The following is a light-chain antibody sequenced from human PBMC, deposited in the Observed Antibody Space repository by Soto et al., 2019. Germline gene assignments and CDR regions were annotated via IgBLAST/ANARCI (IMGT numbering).Light chain of an antibody. Sequence: QSALTQPRSVSGSPGQSVTISCTGTSSDVGDYDYVSWYQQHPGKAPKLMIYDVSKRPSGVPDRFSGSKSGNTASRTISGLQDEDEADYYCCSYAGSYTYVFGTETKLTVL. CDR3: CSYAGSYTYV. CDR2: DVS. J-gene: IGLJ1*01. CDR1: SSDVGDYDY. V-gene: IGLV2-11*01.